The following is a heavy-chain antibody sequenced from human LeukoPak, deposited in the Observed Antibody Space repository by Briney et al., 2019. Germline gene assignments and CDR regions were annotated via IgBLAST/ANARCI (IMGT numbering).Heavy chain of an antibody. J-gene: IGHJ6*02. Sequence: GGSLRLSCAASGFTFSTYTMNWVRQAPGKGLEWVSSISGIGGFVYYADSVKGRFTISRDNAKNSLYLQMNSLRAEDTAVYFCATDDYSDSGPCFNCMDVWGQGTAVTVSS. V-gene: IGHV3-21*01. CDR2: ISGIGGFV. D-gene: IGHD4/OR15-4a*01. CDR3: ATDDYSDSGPCFNCMDV. CDR1: GFTFSTYT.